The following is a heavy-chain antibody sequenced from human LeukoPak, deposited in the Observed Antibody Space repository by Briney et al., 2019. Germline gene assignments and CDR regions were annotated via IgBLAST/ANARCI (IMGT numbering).Heavy chain of an antibody. J-gene: IGHJ3*02. CDR2: MNPKRGNT. D-gene: IGHD6-19*01. V-gene: IGHV1-8*01. CDR1: GYTFTDYY. Sequence: ASVKVSCKASGYTFTDYYMHWVRQAPGQGLEWMGWMNPKRGNTGYAHKFQGRVTITRNTSITTAYMELSSLRSEDTAVYYCAKSSGWDLDAFDIWGQGTMVTVPS. CDR3: AKSSGWDLDAFDI.